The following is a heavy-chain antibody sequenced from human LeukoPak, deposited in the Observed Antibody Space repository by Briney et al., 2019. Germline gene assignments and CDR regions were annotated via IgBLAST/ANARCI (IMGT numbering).Heavy chain of an antibody. Sequence: ASVKVSCKASGYTFTGYYMHWVRQAPGQGLEWMGWINPNSGGTNYAQKFQGRVTMTRDTSISTAYMELSRLRSDDTAVYYCARDGRTEYSSSRQVKFDYWGQGTLVTVSS. CDR1: GYTFTGYY. D-gene: IGHD6-13*01. CDR3: ARDGRTEYSSSRQVKFDY. J-gene: IGHJ4*02. CDR2: INPNSGGT. V-gene: IGHV1-2*02.